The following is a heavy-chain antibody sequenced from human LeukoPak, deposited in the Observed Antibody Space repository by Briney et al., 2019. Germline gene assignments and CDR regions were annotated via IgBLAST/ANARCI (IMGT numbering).Heavy chain of an antibody. V-gene: IGHV1-69*05. CDR3: ASARGGGSYLDWYFDL. J-gene: IGHJ2*01. CDR2: IIPIFGTA. D-gene: IGHD1-26*01. Sequence: SVKVSCKASGGTFSSYAISWVRQAPGQGLEWMGGIIPIFGTANYAQKFQGRVTITTDESTSTAYMELSSLRSEDTAVYYCASARGGGSYLDWYFDLWGRGTLVTVSS. CDR1: GGTFSSYA.